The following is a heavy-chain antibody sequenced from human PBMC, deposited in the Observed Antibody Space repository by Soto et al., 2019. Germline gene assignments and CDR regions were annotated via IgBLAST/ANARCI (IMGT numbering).Heavy chain of an antibody. D-gene: IGHD6-13*01. CDR3: ARVGIGAAWYQWFDP. Sequence: QVQLVQSGAEVKKPGASVKVSCKASGYTFTSYDINWVRQATGQGLEWMGWMNPNSGNTGYAQKLQGRVTMTRNTTISTAYRELSSRRSEDTAVYYCARVGIGAAWYQWFDPWGQGTLVTVSS. CDR1: GYTFTSYD. J-gene: IGHJ5*02. V-gene: IGHV1-8*01. CDR2: MNPNSGNT.